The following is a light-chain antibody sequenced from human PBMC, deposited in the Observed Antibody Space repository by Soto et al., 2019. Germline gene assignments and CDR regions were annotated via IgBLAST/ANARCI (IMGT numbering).Light chain of an antibody. Sequence: QSALTQPASVSGSPGQSITISCTGTSSDVGSYNLVSWYQQHPGKAPKLMIYEVSKRPSGVSNRFSGSKSGNTASLTISGLQAEEGADYYCCSYAGSSTFGVFGGGTKVTVL. V-gene: IGLV2-23*02. CDR3: CSYAGSSTFGV. J-gene: IGLJ3*02. CDR1: SSDVGSYNL. CDR2: EVS.